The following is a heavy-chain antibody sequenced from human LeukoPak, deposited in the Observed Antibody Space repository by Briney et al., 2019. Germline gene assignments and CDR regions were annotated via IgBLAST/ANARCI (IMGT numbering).Heavy chain of an antibody. J-gene: IGHJ4*02. Sequence: GGSLRLSCAASGFTFSSYAMSWVRQAPGKGLEWXXAISGSGGSTYYADXVXGRFTISRDNSKNTLYLQMNSLRAEDTAVYYCAKGQGRYGDYDYWGQGTLVTVSS. CDR1: GFTFSSYA. CDR3: AKGQGRYGDYDY. V-gene: IGHV3-23*01. CDR2: ISGSGGST. D-gene: IGHD4-17*01.